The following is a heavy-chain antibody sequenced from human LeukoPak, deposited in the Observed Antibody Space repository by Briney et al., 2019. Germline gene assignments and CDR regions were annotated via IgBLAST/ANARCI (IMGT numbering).Heavy chain of an antibody. V-gene: IGHV3-23*01. CDR3: AKERLAVAGTNYFDY. CDR1: GFTFSSYS. D-gene: IGHD6-19*01. Sequence: PGGSLRLSCAASGFTFSSYSMNWVRQAPGKGLEWVSAISGSGGSTYYADSVKGRFTISRDNSKNTLYLQMNSLRAEDTAVYYCAKERLAVAGTNYFDYWGQGTLVTVSS. CDR2: ISGSGGST. J-gene: IGHJ4*02.